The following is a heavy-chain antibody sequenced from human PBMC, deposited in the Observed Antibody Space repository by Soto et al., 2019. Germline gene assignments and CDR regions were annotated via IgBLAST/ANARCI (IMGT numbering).Heavy chain of an antibody. Sequence: PWGSLRLSCAASGFTFSSYQMNWVRQAPGKGLEWVSYISSSVNTIYYADSVKGRFTISRDNAKNSLNLQMHSLRAGDTAVYYCARSLGVHDAFDIWGQGTMVTVSS. CDR3: ARSLGVHDAFDI. D-gene: IGHD3-3*01. J-gene: IGHJ3*02. V-gene: IGHV3-48*03. CDR2: ISSSVNTI. CDR1: GFTFSSYQ.